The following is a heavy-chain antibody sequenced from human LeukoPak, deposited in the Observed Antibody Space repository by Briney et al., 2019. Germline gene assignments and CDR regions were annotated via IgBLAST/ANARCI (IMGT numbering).Heavy chain of an antibody. CDR3: ARGWLTETTVVTPYNY. D-gene: IGHD4-23*01. Sequence: ASVKVSCKASGYTFTSYAINWVRQAPGQGLEWMGGIIPLFGTPKNAQKFQGRVTITADESTSTAYMELSSLRSEDTAVYYCARGWLTETTVVTPYNYWGQGTLVTVSS. V-gene: IGHV1-69*13. CDR2: IIPLFGTP. CDR1: GYTFTSYA. J-gene: IGHJ4*02.